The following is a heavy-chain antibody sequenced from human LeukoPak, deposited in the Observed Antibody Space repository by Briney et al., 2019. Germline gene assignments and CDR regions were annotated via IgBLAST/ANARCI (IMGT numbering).Heavy chain of an antibody. V-gene: IGHV4-59*01. J-gene: IGHJ6*04. Sequence: SETLSLTCTVSGGSISNFYWSWIRPPPGGGLEWIGYIYYSGTTNYNPSLKSRVTMSVDASKNQFSLWLTSVTAADTAVYYCARLARLALLRGVTGYHSLDVWGKGTKVTVSS. CDR3: ARLARLALLRGVTGYHSLDV. D-gene: IGHD3-10*01. CDR1: GGSISNFY. CDR2: IYYSGTT.